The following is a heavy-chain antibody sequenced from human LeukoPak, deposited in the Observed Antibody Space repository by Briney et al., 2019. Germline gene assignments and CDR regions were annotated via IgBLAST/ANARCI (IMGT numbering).Heavy chain of an antibody. CDR2: INKDGSST. Sequence: GGSLRLSCAASGFTFSSYWMHWVRQAPGKGLVWVSHINKDGSSTSYADSVKGRFTISRDNAKNSLYLQVSSLRAEDTAWYYCARGQNYYGSGSQTFDIWGQGTMVTVSS. CDR1: GFTFSSYW. J-gene: IGHJ3*02. CDR3: ARGQNYYGSGSQTFDI. V-gene: IGHV3-74*01. D-gene: IGHD3-10*01.